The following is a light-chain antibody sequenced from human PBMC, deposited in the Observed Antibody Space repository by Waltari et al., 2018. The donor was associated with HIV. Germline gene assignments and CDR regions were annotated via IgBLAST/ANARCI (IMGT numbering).Light chain of an antibody. Sequence: ALSQPRSVSGSPGPSVTLSCTLTTRDPGDTNYVSWYQHHPGNAPKLIIYDVSKPPSGVPDRFSGSKSGNTVSLTISGHQAEDEGDYYYCSYVGGYTFVFGGGTKLTVL. V-gene: IGLV2-11*01. CDR2: DVS. CDR1: TRDPGDTNY. CDR3: CSYVGGYTFV. J-gene: IGLJ3*02.